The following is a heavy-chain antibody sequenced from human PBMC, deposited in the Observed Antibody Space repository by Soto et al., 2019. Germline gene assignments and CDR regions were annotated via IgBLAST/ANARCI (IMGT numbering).Heavy chain of an antibody. J-gene: IGHJ4*02. CDR3: ARTGYSSSWYYY. D-gene: IGHD6-13*01. V-gene: IGHV4-61*01. Sequence: QVQLQESGPGLVKPSETLSLTCTVSGGSVSSGSYYWSWIRQPPGKGLEWIGYIYYSGSTNYNPSPSGRVTIAVDTSKTQFSLKLSSVTAADTAVYYCARTGYSSSWYYYWGQGTLVTVSS. CDR2: IYYSGST. CDR1: GGSVSSGSYY.